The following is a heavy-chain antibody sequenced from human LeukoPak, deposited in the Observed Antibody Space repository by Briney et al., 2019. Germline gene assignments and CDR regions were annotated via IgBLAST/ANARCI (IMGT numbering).Heavy chain of an antibody. Sequence: ASVKVSCKAPGYTFTGYYMHWVRQAPGQGLEWMGRINPNSGGTNYAQKFQGRVTMTRDTSISTAYMELSRLRSDDTAVYYCARSVYYYDSSGPNYWGQGTLVTVSS. CDR1: GYTFTGYY. V-gene: IGHV1-2*06. CDR2: INPNSGGT. J-gene: IGHJ4*02. CDR3: ARSVYYYDSSGPNY. D-gene: IGHD3-22*01.